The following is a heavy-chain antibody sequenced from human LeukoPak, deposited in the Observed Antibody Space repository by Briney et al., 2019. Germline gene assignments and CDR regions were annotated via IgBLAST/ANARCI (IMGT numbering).Heavy chain of an antibody. V-gene: IGHV4-4*07. J-gene: IGHJ5*01. CDR1: GGSISSYY. CDR3: ARLEEKGSSSWFDS. Sequence: PSETLSLTCTVSGGSISSYYWSWIRQPVGKGLEWIGRIYTSGSTNYNPSLKSRVTISVDTSKNQFSLKLSSVTAADTAVYYCARLEEKGSSSWFDSWGQGALVIVSS. CDR2: IYTSGST. D-gene: IGHD6-13*01.